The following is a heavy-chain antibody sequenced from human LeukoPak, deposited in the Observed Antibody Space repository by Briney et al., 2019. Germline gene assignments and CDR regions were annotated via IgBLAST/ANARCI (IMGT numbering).Heavy chain of an antibody. Sequence: GGSLRLSCAASGFTFSSFDMHWVRQPTGQGLEWVSTIGTARDTYYPGSVKGRFTLSRDNAKHSLYLQMNSLTAGDTAVYYCARGPPRGKYYYMDVWGKGTTVTVSS. CDR3: ARGPPRGKYYYMDV. CDR2: IGTARDT. V-gene: IGHV3-13*01. J-gene: IGHJ6*03. D-gene: IGHD1-1*01. CDR1: GFTFSSFD.